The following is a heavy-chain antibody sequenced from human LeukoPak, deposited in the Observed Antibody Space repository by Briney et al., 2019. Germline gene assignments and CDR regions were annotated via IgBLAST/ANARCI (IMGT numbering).Heavy chain of an antibody. CDR3: ARGLQWLEAFDY. CDR1: GYTFTSYY. J-gene: IGHJ4*02. V-gene: IGHV1-2*02. D-gene: IGHD6-19*01. Sequence: ASVKASCKASGYTFTSYYMHWVRQAPGQGLEWIGWINPNSGVTHYPQKFQGRVTLTRDTSIRTAYMEVSSLRSEDTAVYYCARGLQWLEAFDYWGLGTLVTVSS. CDR2: INPNSGVT.